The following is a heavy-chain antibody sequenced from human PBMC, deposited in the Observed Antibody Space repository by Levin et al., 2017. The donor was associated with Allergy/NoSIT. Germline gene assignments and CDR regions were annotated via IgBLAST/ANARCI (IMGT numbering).Heavy chain of an antibody. D-gene: IGHD5-18*01. J-gene: IGHJ4*02. CDR3: ARGSRGYSYGLNFDY. CDR1: GGSFSGYY. Sequence: PSETLSLTCAVYGGSFSGYYWSWIRQPPGKGLEWIGEINHSGSTNYNPSLKSRVTISVDTSKNQFSLKLSSVTAADTAVYYCARGSRGYSYGLNFDYWGQGTLVTVSS. V-gene: IGHV4-34*01. CDR2: INHSGST.